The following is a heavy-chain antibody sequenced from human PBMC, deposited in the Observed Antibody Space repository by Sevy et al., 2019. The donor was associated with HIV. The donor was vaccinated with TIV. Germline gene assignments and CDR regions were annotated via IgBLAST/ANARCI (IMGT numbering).Heavy chain of an antibody. J-gene: IGHJ4*02. D-gene: IGHD6-6*01. CDR3: ARGLSIAFALSDY. V-gene: IGHV3-7*03. Sequence: GGSLRLSCVASGFTFSSYWMSWVRQAPGKGLEWVANIKQDGSEKYYVDSVKGRFTISRDNAKNSLYLQMNSLRAEDTAVYYCARGLSIAFALSDYWGQGTLVTVSS. CDR2: IKQDGSEK. CDR1: GFTFSSYW.